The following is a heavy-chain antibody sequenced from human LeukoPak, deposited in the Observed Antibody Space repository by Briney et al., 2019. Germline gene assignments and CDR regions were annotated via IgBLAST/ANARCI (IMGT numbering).Heavy chain of an antibody. CDR3: AREAYDLWSGYFFPSVGYFDY. V-gene: IGHV3-7*01. J-gene: IGHJ4*02. Sequence: GGSLRLSCAASGFTFSSYWMSWVRQAPGKGLEWVANIKQDGSEKYYVDSVKGRFTISRDNAKNSLYLQMNSLRAEDTAVYYCAREAYDLWSGYFFPSVGYFDYWGQGTLVTVSS. D-gene: IGHD3-3*01. CDR2: IKQDGSEK. CDR1: GFTFSSYW.